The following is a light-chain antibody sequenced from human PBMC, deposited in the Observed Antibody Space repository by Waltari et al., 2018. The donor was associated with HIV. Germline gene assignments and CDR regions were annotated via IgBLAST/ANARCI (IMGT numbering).Light chain of an antibody. V-gene: IGLV3-10*01. CDR1: ALPKKN. CDR3: YSTDSSGNPS. CDR2: EDS. J-gene: IGLJ2*01. Sequence: SYELTQPPSVSVSPAQRPRIPCSGDALPKKNVFWYQQKSGQAPVLVIYEDSKRPSGIPERFSGSSSGTMATLTISGAQVENEADYYCYSTDSSGNPSFGGGTKLTVL.